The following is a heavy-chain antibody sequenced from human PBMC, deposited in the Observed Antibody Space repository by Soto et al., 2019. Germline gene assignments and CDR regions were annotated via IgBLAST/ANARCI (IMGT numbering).Heavy chain of an antibody. Sequence: PSETLSLTCAVYGGSFSGYYWSWIRQPPGKGLEWIGEINHSGSTNYNPSLKSRVTISVDTSKNQFSLKLSSVTAADTAVYYCARVLGTAMARRVAGLDYWGQGTLVT. V-gene: IGHV4-34*01. CDR1: GGSFSGYY. J-gene: IGHJ4*02. CDR3: ARVLGTAMARRVAGLDY. D-gene: IGHD5-18*01. CDR2: INHSGST.